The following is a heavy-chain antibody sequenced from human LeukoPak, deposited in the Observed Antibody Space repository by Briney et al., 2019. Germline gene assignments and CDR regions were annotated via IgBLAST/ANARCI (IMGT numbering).Heavy chain of an antibody. J-gene: IGHJ4*02. D-gene: IGHD2-15*01. CDR1: GASISSSSNY. CDR2: IYYSGST. CDR3: AGLYCSGGSCYSGLGSADY. V-gene: IGHV4-39*01. Sequence: SETLSLTCTVPGASISSSSNYWGWIRQPPGKGLEWIGSIYYSGSTYYNPSLKSRVTISVDTSKNQFSLKLSSVTAADTAMYYCAGLYCSGGSCYSGLGSADYWGQGTLVTVAS.